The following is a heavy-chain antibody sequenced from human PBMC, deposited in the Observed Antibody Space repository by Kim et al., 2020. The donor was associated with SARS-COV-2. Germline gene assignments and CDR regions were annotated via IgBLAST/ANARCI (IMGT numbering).Heavy chain of an antibody. J-gene: IGHJ4*02. CDR2: INPSGGST. D-gene: IGHD3-22*01. CDR3: ARDRSSSGYYYDYYFDY. V-gene: IGHV1-46*01. CDR1: GYTFTSYY. Sequence: ASVKVSCKASGYTFTSYYMHWVRQAPGQGLEWMGIINPSGGSTSYAQKFQGRVTMTRDTSTSTVYMELSSLRSEDTAVYYCARDRSSSGYYYDYYFDYWGQGTLVTVSS.